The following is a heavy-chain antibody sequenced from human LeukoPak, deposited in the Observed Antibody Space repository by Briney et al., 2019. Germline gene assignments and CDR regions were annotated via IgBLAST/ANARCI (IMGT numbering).Heavy chain of an antibody. J-gene: IGHJ4*02. CDR3: ARASPGSLGEYYFDY. CDR2: IYSGGST. Sequence: GGSLRLSCAASGFTVSSNYMSWVHQAPGKGLEWVSVIYSGGSTYYADSVKGRFTISRDNSKNTLYLQMNSLRAEDTAVYYCARASPGSLGEYYFDYWGQGTLVTVSS. D-gene: IGHD3-16*01. CDR1: GFTVSSNY. V-gene: IGHV3-53*01.